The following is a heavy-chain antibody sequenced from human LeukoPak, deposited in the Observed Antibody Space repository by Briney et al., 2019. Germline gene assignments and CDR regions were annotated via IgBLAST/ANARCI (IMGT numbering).Heavy chain of an antibody. V-gene: IGHV3-48*02. CDR3: ARGYYGSGDY. CDR1: GFTFSSYS. J-gene: IGHJ4*02. Sequence: GSLRLSCAASGFTFSSYSMNWVRQAPGKGLEWVSYISSSSTIYYADSVKGRFTISRDNAKNSLYLQMNSLRDEDTAVYYCARGYYGSGDYWGQGTLVTVSS. CDR2: ISSSSTI. D-gene: IGHD3-10*01.